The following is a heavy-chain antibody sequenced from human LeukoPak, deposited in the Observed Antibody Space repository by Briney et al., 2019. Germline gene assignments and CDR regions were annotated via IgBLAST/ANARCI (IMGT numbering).Heavy chain of an antibody. CDR2: ISAYNGST. CDR3: ARVGIAVAGTENTMDYYYGMDV. V-gene: IGHV1-18*01. D-gene: IGHD6-19*01. J-gene: IGHJ6*02. Sequence: GASVKVSCKASGYTFTSYGISWVRQAPGQGLEWMGWISAYNGSTNYAQKLQGRVTMTTDTSTSTAYMELRSLRSDDTAVYYCARVGIAVAGTENTMDYYYGMDVWGQGTTVTVSS. CDR1: GYTFTSYG.